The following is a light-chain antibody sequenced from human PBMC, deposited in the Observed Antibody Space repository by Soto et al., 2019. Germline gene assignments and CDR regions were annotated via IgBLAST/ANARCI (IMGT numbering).Light chain of an antibody. Sequence: QSVLTQPPSASGTPGQRVTISCSGSSSNIGSNTVNWYRQLPGTAPTLLIYSNNQRPPGVPARFSGSKSGTSASLAVNGLQSEDEANYYCAVWDDSLNGPLFGGGTKVTVL. CDR3: AVWDDSLNGPL. CDR1: SSNIGSNT. V-gene: IGLV1-44*01. J-gene: IGLJ3*02. CDR2: SNN.